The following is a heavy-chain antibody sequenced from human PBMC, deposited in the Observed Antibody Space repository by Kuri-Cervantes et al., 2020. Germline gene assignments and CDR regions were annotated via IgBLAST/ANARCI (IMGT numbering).Heavy chain of an antibody. V-gene: IGHV5-51*01. Sequence: GESLKISCKGSGYRFTTYWVAWVRQTPDKGLEWMGIIYPGDSDTRYSPSFQGQVTISADKSISTAYLQWSSLKASDTAMYYCARLGYCSGGSCYEAKGSVDYWGQGTLVTVSS. CDR3: ARLGYCSGGSCYEAKGSVDY. J-gene: IGHJ4*02. D-gene: IGHD2-15*01. CDR2: IYPGDSDT. CDR1: GYRFTTYW.